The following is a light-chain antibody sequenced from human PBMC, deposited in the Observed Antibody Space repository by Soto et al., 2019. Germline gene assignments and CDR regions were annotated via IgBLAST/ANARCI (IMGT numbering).Light chain of an antibody. Sequence: EFELTQSTVSLSLPQGARASLSCRASQSVSSSYLAWYQQKPGQAPRLLISGVSSRATGIPDRFSGSGSGTEFILTISSVQPEDFAVYYCQQYNTSSLVTFGPGTKVDIK. CDR3: QQYNTSSLVT. CDR1: QSVSSSY. V-gene: IGKV3-20*01. CDR2: GVS. J-gene: IGKJ3*01.